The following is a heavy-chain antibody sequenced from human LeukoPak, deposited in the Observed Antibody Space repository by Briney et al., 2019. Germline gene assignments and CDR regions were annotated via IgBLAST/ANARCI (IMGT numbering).Heavy chain of an antibody. CDR1: GGSISGYY. CDR2: ISTSGST. Sequence: PSETLSLTCTVSGGSISGYYWIWIRQPAGKGLEWIGRISTSGSTNYNPSLKSRVTMSVDTSKNHFSLKLSSVTAADTAVYYCARASSGRFYYFDYWGQGALVTVSS. V-gene: IGHV4-4*07. CDR3: ARASSGRFYYFDY. D-gene: IGHD6-19*01. J-gene: IGHJ4*02.